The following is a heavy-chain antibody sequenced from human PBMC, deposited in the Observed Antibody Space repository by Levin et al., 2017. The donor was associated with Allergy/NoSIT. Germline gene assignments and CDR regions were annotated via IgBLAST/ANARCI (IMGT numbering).Heavy chain of an antibody. CDR1: GGSISSYY. CDR2: IYYSGST. D-gene: IGHD2-15*01. Sequence: SETLSLTCTVSGGSISSYYWSWIRQPPGKGLEWIGYIYYSGSTNYNPSLKSRVTISVDTSKNQFSLKLSSVTAADTAVYYCARVGCSGGSCYSGDPLYYFDYWGQGTLVTVSS. J-gene: IGHJ4*02. CDR3: ARVGCSGGSCYSGDPLYYFDY. V-gene: IGHV4-59*01.